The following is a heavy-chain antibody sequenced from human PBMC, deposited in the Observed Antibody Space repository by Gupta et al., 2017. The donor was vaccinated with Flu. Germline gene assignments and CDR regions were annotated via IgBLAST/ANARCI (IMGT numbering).Heavy chain of an antibody. V-gene: IGHV3-64*01. J-gene: IGHJ4*02. D-gene: IGHD6-19*01. Sequence: EVQLVESGGGLVQPGGSLRLSCAASGFTFSSYAMHWVRQAPGKGLEYVSAISSNGGSTYYANSVKGRFTISRDNSKNTLYLQMGSLRAEDMAVYYCASSYSSGPLDYWGQGTLVTVSS. CDR2: ISSNGGST. CDR1: GFTFSSYA. CDR3: ASSYSSGPLDY.